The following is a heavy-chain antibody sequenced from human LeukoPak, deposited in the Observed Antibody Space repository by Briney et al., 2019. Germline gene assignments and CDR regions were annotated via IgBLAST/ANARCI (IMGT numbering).Heavy chain of an antibody. D-gene: IGHD5-12*01. CDR1: GGTFSSYT. J-gene: IGHJ3*02. Sequence: SVKVSFKASGGTFSSYTITWVRQAPGQGLEWMGRIIPILGIANYAQTLQGRVTIIADKSKSTVYMELRSLRSEDTAVYYCARDLYSGHEGNAFDIWRRGTMDSVS. CDR3: ARDLYSGHEGNAFDI. CDR2: IIPILGIA. V-gene: IGHV1-69*04.